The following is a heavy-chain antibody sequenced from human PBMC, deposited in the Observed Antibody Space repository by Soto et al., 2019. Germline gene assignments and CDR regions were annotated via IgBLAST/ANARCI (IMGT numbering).Heavy chain of an antibody. CDR1: GFTFSSYG. D-gene: IGHD3-3*01. Sequence: QVQLVESGGGVVQPGRSLRLSCAASGFTFSSYGMHWVRQAPGKGLEWVAVISYDGSNKYYADSVKGRFTISRDNSKNTLYLQMNSLRAEDTAVYYCAKDGTRITIFGVAYYYYGMDVWGQGTTVTVSS. CDR3: AKDGTRITIFGVAYYYYGMDV. J-gene: IGHJ6*02. CDR2: ISYDGSNK. V-gene: IGHV3-30*18.